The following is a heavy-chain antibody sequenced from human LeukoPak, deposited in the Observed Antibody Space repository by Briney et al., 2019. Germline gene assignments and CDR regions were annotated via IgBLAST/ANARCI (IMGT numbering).Heavy chain of an antibody. Sequence: PSETLSLTCTVSGDSISSSSFYWGWIRQPPGKGLDWIGSIFFSGSTYYNPSLKSRVTISADTSKNQFSLKLSSVTAADTAVYYCARGPLDYTEIDYWGQGTLVTVSS. CDR3: ARGPLDYTEIDY. D-gene: IGHD4-11*01. CDR1: GDSISSSSFY. V-gene: IGHV4-39*01. J-gene: IGHJ4*02. CDR2: IFFSGST.